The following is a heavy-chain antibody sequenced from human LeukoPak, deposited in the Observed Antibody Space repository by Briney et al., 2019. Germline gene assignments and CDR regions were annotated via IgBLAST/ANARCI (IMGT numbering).Heavy chain of an antibody. V-gene: IGHV4-59*01. CDR3: ARTDYYGSGSYRRAFDY. Sequence: SETLSLTCTVSGGSISSYYWSWIRQPPGKGLEWIGYIYYSGSTNYNPSLKSRVTISVDTSKNQFSLKLSSVTAADTAVYYCARTDYYGSGSYRRAFDYWGQGTLVTVSS. J-gene: IGHJ4*02. CDR1: GGSISSYY. CDR2: IYYSGST. D-gene: IGHD3-10*01.